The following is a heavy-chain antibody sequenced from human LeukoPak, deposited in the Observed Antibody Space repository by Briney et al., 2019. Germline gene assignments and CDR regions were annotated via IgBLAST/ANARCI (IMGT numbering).Heavy chain of an antibody. V-gene: IGHV3-74*01. CDR2: INSDGSST. CDR1: GFTFSSYW. D-gene: IGHD2-2*01. J-gene: IGHJ4*02. CDR3: ARVVPRTIPNFDY. Sequence: GGSLRLSCAASGFTFSSYWMHWVRQAPGKGLVWVSRINSDGSSTSYADSVKGRFTISRDNAKNSLYLQMNSLRAEDTAVYYCARVVPRTIPNFDYWGQGTLVTVSS.